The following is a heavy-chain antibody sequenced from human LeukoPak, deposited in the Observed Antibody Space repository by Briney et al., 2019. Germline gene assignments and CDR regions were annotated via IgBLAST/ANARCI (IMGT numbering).Heavy chain of an antibody. D-gene: IGHD3-10*01. Sequence: GSLRLSCAASGFTFSSCSMNWVRQPPGKGLEWIGYIYYSGSTNYNPSLKSRVTISVDTSKNQFSLKLSSVTAADTAVYYCARFRGSLGFGELNYFDYWGQGTLVTVSS. V-gene: IGHV4-59*08. CDR2: IYYSGST. CDR1: GFTFSSCS. J-gene: IGHJ4*02. CDR3: ARFRGSLGFGELNYFDY.